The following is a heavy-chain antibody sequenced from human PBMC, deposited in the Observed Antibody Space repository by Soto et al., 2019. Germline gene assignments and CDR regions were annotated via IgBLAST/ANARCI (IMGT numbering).Heavy chain of an antibody. J-gene: IGHJ6*02. CDR2: ISYYGSNK. V-gene: IGHV3-30-3*01. D-gene: IGHD2-21*01. Sequence: QVQLVESGGGVVQPGRSLRLSCAASGFTFSSYAVHWVRQAPGKGLECVEVISYYGSNKYYADSVKGRFTISRDNSKDTLSLQKNSHSAEVTAVYYCARAEDAYWHDKDYGMDGWGQWTTVTVSS. CDR1: GFTFSSYA. CDR3: ARAEDAYWHDKDYGMDG.